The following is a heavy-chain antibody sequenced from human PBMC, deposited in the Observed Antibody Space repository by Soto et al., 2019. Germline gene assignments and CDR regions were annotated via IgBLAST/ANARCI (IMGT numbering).Heavy chain of an antibody. CDR2: IYDGGRT. V-gene: IGHV4-30-4*01. CDR1: GGSISTVDYW. D-gene: IGHD7-27*01. Sequence: QVQLQESGPGLVKPSQTLSLTCTVSGGSISTVDYWWSWIRQSPDMGLEWIGHIYDGGRTYNNPSLESRVTMSVHTSKSQLSLTLSSVSAADTAVYYCARGPSGDTVDSWGQGTLVTVSS. CDR3: ARGPSGDTVDS. J-gene: IGHJ4*02.